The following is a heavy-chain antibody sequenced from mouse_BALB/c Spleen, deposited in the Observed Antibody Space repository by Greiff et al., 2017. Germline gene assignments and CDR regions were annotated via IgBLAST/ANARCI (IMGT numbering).Heavy chain of an antibody. V-gene: IGHV1-69*01. Sequence: VQLQQPGAELVMPGASVKMSCKASGYTFTDYWMHWVKQRPGQGLEWIGAIDTSDSYTSYNQKFKGKATLTVDESSSTAYMQLSSLTSEDSAVYYCAREDYDYGFAYWGQGTLVTVSA. CDR1: GYTFTDYW. J-gene: IGHJ3*01. D-gene: IGHD2-4*01. CDR2: IDTSDSYT. CDR3: AREDYDYGFAY.